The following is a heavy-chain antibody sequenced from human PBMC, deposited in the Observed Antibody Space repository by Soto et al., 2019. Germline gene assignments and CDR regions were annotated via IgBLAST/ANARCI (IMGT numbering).Heavy chain of an antibody. CDR1: GYTFTSYD. Sequence: QVQLVQSGAEVKKPGASVKVSCKASGYTFTSYDINWVRQATGQGLEWMGWMNPNSGNTGYAQKFQGRVTMTRNTAISTAYMELSSLRCEDTAVYYCARGRRGFDWLFHYYGMDVWGQGTTVTVSS. CDR3: ARGRRGFDWLFHYYGMDV. D-gene: IGHD3-9*01. J-gene: IGHJ6*02. CDR2: MNPNSGNT. V-gene: IGHV1-8*01.